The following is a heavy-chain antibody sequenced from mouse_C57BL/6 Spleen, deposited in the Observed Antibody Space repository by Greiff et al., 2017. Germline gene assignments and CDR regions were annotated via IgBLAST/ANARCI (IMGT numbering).Heavy chain of an antibody. V-gene: IGHV1-55*01. CDR3: ARGGLQLRLQGFAY. CDR1: GYTFTSYW. J-gene: IGHJ3*01. Sequence: VQLQQPGAELVKPGASVKMSCKASGYTFTSYWITWVKQRPGQGLEWIGDIYPGSGSTNYNEKFKSKATLTVDTSSSTAYMQLSSLTSEDSVVYYCARGGLQLRLQGFAYWGQGTLVTVSA. D-gene: IGHD3-2*02. CDR2: IYPGSGST.